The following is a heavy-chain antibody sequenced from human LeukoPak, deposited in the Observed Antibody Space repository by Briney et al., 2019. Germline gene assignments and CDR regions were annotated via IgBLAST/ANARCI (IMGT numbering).Heavy chain of an antibody. Sequence: PSETLSLTCTVSGGSISSSYSWGWIRQPPGKGLEWIGNIYYSGSTYYNPSLKSRVTISVDTSKNQFSLKLSSVTAADTAVYYCARDIRTVWFGESKGFDPWGQGTLVTVSS. D-gene: IGHD3-10*01. CDR3: ARDIRTVWFGESKGFDP. CDR1: GGSISSSYS. V-gene: IGHV4-39*07. CDR2: IYYSGST. J-gene: IGHJ5*02.